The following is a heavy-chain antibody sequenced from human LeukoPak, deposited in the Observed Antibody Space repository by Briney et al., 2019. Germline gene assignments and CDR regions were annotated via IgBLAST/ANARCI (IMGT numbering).Heavy chain of an antibody. D-gene: IGHD1-1*01. Sequence: GGALRLSCAASGFTFSSYAMSWVRQAPGEGLEWVSAISGSGGSTYYADSVKGRFTISRDNAKNSLYLQMNSLRAEDTAVYYCARAFQRVRGDYWGQGTLVTVSS. CDR1: GFTFSSYA. V-gene: IGHV3-23*01. J-gene: IGHJ4*02. CDR2: ISGSGGST. CDR3: ARAFQRVRGDY.